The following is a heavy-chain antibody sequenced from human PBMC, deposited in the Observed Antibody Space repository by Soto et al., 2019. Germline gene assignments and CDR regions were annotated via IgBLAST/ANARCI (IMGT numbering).Heavy chain of an antibody. CDR2: INHTGGT. J-gene: IGHJ5*02. CDR3: ATRITVFGLLIPPFDP. D-gene: IGHD3-3*01. Sequence: LSLTCSVYGGSVNGYYWNWIRQPPGKGLEWIGEINHTGGTHYNPSLKSRATMSVDTSKNQFSLRLSSVTAADTAIYYCATRITVFGLLIPPFDPWGQGTQVTVSS. V-gene: IGHV4-34*01. CDR1: GGSVNGYY.